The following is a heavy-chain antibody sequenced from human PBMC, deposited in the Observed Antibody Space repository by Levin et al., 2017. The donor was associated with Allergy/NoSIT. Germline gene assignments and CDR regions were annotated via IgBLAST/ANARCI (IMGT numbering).Heavy chain of an antibody. J-gene: IGHJ4*02. CDR3: ARGGDGGKIDY. D-gene: IGHD3-16*01. Sequence: ASVKVSCKASGYTFTSYAIHWVRQAPGQSLEWMGWISAGNGNTKYSQKFQARVTITRDTSASTVYMELSSLRSEDTAVYFCARGGDGGKIDYWGQGTLVTVSS. CDR2: ISAGNGNT. V-gene: IGHV1-3*01. CDR1: GYTFTSYA.